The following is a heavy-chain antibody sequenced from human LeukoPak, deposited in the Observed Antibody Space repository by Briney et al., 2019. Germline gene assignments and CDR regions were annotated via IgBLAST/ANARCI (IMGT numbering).Heavy chain of an antibody. Sequence: PAGSLRLSCAASGFTFSNNWMTWVRQAPGKGLEWVANIKEDGSENNYVDSVKGRFTISRDNAKNLLYLQMNSLRAEDTAVYYCARDSGWYPVDYWGQGTLVTVSS. J-gene: IGHJ4*02. CDR2: IKEDGSEN. V-gene: IGHV3-7*01. D-gene: IGHD6-19*01. CDR1: GFTFSNNW. CDR3: ARDSGWYPVDY.